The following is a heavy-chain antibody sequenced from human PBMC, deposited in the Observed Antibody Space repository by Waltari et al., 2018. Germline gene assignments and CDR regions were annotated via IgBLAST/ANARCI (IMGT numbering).Heavy chain of an antibody. CDR3: ATESPLRYFDWSSIDAFDI. V-gene: IGHV1-69-2*01. J-gene: IGHJ3*02. D-gene: IGHD3-9*01. CDR2: VDPEDGET. Sequence: EVQLVQSGAEVKKPGATVKISCKASGYTFTDYYMHWGQQAPGKGLEWMGRVDPEDGETIYAEKFQGRVTITADTSTDTAYMELSSLRSEDTAVYYCATESPLRYFDWSSIDAFDIWGQGTMVTVSS. CDR1: GYTFTDYY.